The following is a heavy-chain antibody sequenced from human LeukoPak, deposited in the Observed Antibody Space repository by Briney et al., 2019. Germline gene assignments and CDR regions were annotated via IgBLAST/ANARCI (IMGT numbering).Heavy chain of an antibody. V-gene: IGHV1-2*02. J-gene: IGHJ4*02. CDR3: ARDYYGSGSYYQLGY. CDR2: INPNRGGT. D-gene: IGHD3-10*01. Sequence: AAVKVSCKASGYTFTGYYMHWVRQAPGQGLEWMGWINPNRGGTKYAQKFQGRVTMTRDTSITTVYMELSSLRSDDTAVYYCARDYYGSGSYYQLGYWGQGTLVTVSS. CDR1: GYTFTGYY.